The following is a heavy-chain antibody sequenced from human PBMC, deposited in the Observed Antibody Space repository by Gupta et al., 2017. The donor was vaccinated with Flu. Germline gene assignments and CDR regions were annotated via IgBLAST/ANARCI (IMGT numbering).Heavy chain of an antibody. Sequence: EVQLLESGGGLVQPGGSLRLSCAAYGFTFSSYATSWVRQAPGKGLEWVSAVMGSGGSTHYADSVKGRFPISRDNSKNTLYLQMNSLRAEDSAVYYCAKGGQRYCSSISCFLDYWGQGTLVTVSS. V-gene: IGHV3-23*01. CDR3: AKGGQRYCSSISCFLDY. J-gene: IGHJ4*02. D-gene: IGHD2-2*01. CDR2: VMGSGGST. CDR1: GFTFSSYA.